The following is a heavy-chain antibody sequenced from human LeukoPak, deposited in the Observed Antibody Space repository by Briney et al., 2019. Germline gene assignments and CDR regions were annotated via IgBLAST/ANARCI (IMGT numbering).Heavy chain of an antibody. CDR3: ARGPDGITSDY. V-gene: IGHV4-61*02. Sequence: PSETLSLTCTVSGRSISSGSYYWSWIRQPAGKGLEWVGRISTTGSTNCNPSLKSRVTISLDTSKNQFSLKLSSVTTADTAVYYCARGPDGITSDYWGQGTLVTVSS. J-gene: IGHJ4*02. CDR2: ISTTGST. D-gene: IGHD3-16*01. CDR1: GRSISSGSYY.